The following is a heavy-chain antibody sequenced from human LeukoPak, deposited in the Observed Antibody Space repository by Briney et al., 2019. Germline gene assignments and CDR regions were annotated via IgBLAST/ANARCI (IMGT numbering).Heavy chain of an antibody. CDR2: ISGSGGST. CDR1: GFTFSSYA. D-gene: IGHD2-2*01. Sequence: GGSLRLSCAASGFTFSSYAMSWVRQAPGKGLEWVSDISGSGGSTYYADSVKGRFTISRDNSKNTLYLQMNSLRAEDTAVYYCAKDPVVVPAAIGMDVWGQGTTVTVSS. V-gene: IGHV3-23*01. CDR3: AKDPVVVPAAIGMDV. J-gene: IGHJ6*02.